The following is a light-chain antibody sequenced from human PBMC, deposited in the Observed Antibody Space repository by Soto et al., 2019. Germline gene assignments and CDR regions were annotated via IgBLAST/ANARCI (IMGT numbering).Light chain of an antibody. CDR2: ATS. Sequence: DTQMTQSPSSLPASVGDRVTITCRASQTVAKSLNWYQQKPGKAPEPLIYATSYLQSGVPSRFSGSGSGTDFTLTINSLQTEDFATYYGEQSYRLPRTFGPGTRVEV. J-gene: IGKJ1*01. CDR1: QTVAKS. CDR3: EQSYRLPRT. V-gene: IGKV1-39*01.